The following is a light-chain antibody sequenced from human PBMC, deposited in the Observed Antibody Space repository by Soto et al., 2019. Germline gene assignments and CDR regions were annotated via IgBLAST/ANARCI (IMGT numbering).Light chain of an antibody. J-gene: IGLJ1*01. CDR2: GVT. V-gene: IGLV2-14*03. Sequence: QSALTQPTSVSGSPGQSITISCTGNHNDIGTYDYVSWYQQHPGRAPRLLIHGVTTRPSGISGRFSASKSGLTASLTISGLQPEDEADYYCSSFPPTRISVFGPGPKATVL. CDR3: SSFPPTRISV. CDR1: HNDIGTYDY.